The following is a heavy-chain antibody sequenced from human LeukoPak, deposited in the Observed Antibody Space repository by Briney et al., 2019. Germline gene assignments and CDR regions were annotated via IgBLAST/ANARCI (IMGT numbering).Heavy chain of an antibody. CDR1: GFTFSNYC. CDR3: AKAYYDDYATAPRDFYY. Sequence: GGSLRLSCAASGFTFSNYCMSWVRQAPGKGLEWVVNIKQDGSEKYYVDSGKGRFTISRDNAKNSLYLQMNSLRAEDTAVYYCAKAYYDDYATAPRDFYYWGQGTLVTVSS. D-gene: IGHD4-17*01. V-gene: IGHV3-7*03. CDR2: IKQDGSEK. J-gene: IGHJ4*02.